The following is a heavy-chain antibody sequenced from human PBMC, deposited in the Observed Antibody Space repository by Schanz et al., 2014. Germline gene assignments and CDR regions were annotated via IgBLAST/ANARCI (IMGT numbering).Heavy chain of an antibody. J-gene: IGHJ1*01. CDR1: GFSFSDYS. CDR2: IKISGDV. D-gene: IGHD3-16*01. Sequence: EVQLVESGGGLVQSGGSLRLSCAASGFSFSDYSMNWVRQAPGKGLEWISYIKISGDVFYTDSVKGRFTISRDNAKNSVHLQMNSLRAEDTAVYYCASGPSYVQFHHWGQGTLVTVSS. CDR3: ASGPSYVQFHH. V-gene: IGHV3-48*04.